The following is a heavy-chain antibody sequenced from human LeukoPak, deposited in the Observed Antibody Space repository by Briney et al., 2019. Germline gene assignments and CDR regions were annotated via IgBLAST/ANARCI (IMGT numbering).Heavy chain of an antibody. D-gene: IGHD1-14*01. CDR2: INQGGMDK. CDR3: TRDRSRAEDD. V-gene: IGHV3-7*01. Sequence: GGSLRLSCAASGFTLSGHWMSWVRQAPGKGLEWVANINQGGMDKYYVDSVKGRFTISRDNANNLLYLQMNSLRGEDTAVYYCTRDRSRAEDDWGQGTLVTVSS. J-gene: IGHJ4*02. CDR1: GFTLSGHW.